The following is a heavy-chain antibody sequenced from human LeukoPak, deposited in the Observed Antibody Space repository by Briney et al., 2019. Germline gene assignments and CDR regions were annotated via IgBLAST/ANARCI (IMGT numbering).Heavy chain of an antibody. CDR2: VYYSGRA. CDR1: GGSITNYY. V-gene: IGHV4-59*01. J-gene: IGHJ4*02. Sequence: SETLSLTCTVSGGSITNYYWGWVRQPPGRGLEYIGHVYYSGRADYSPALKSRVTILVDTSKNQFSLKLNSVTAADTAVYYCARGRLADYWGQGTLVTVSS. CDR3: ARGRLADY.